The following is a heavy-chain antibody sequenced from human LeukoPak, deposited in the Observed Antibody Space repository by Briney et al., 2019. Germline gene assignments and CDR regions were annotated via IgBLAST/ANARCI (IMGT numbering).Heavy chain of an antibody. D-gene: IGHD3-16*01. CDR2: IYTSGST. J-gene: IGHJ4*02. V-gene: IGHV4-4*07. CDR3: ARVQRLGGKYYFDY. CDR1: GGSISSYY. Sequence: SETLSLTCTASGGSISSYYWSWIRQPAGKGLEWIGRIYTSGSTNYNPSLKSRVTISVDKSKNQFSLKLSSVTAADTAVYYCARVQRLGGKYYFDYWGQGTLVTVSS.